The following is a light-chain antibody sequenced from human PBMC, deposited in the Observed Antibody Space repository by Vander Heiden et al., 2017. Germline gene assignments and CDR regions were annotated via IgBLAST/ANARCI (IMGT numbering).Light chain of an antibody. V-gene: IGKV2-28*01. Sequence: DIVMTQSPLSLPVTPGEPASISCRSSQSLLHSNGYNYLDWYLQKPGQSPQLLIYWGSKRAYGVPDRYSGSGSGTDFTLKSSRGEDEDVGVYYCKQHLPLRTFGQGTKVEIK. CDR1: QSLLHSNGYNY. J-gene: IGKJ1*01. CDR2: WGS. CDR3: KQHLPLRT.